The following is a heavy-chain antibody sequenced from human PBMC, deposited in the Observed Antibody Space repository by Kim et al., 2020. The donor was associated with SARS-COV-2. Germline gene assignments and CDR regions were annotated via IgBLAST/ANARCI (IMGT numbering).Heavy chain of an antibody. J-gene: IGHJ6*02. CDR3: ARRVLPSYGMDV. Sequence: YYYPSLKSRVTISVDTSKNQFSLKLSSVTAADTAVYYCARRVLPSYGMDVWGQGTTVTVSS. D-gene: IGHD3-10*01. V-gene: IGHV4-31*02.